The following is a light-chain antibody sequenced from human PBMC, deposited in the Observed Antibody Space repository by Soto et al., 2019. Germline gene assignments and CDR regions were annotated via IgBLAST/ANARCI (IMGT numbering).Light chain of an antibody. J-gene: IGKJ1*01. CDR3: QQYNNWVT. V-gene: IGKV3-15*01. CDR1: QSVSSN. CDR2: GAS. Sequence: EIVLTQSPGTLSVSPGATATLSCRASQSVSSNLAWYQQKPGQAPRLLIYGASTRATGIPARFSGSGSGTESTLTISSLQSEDFAVYYCQQYNNWVTFGQGTKVDIK.